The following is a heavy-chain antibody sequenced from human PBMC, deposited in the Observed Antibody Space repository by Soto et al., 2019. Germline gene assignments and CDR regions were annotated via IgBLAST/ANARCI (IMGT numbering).Heavy chain of an antibody. CDR1: GYSFTSYW. J-gene: IGHJ6*02. CDR3: ARGVARYDIFWAPSGRDYYYGMDV. CDR2: IYPGDSDT. V-gene: IGHV5-51*01. D-gene: IGHD3-9*01. Sequence: GESLKISCKGSGYSFTSYWIGWVRQMPGKGLKWMGIIYPGDSDTRYSPSFQGQVTISADKSISTAYLQWSNLKASDTAMYYCARGVARYDIFWAPSGRDYYYGMDVWGQGTTVTVSS.